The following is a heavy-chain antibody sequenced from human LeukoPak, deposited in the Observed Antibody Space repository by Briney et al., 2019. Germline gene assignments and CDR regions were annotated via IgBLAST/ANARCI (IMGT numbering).Heavy chain of an antibody. Sequence: ASVKVSCKASGYTFNTYGINWVRQAPGQGLEWMGWISAYNGNTNSAQKLQGRVTMTTNTSTTTAYIELRSLNSDDTAVYYCARVEIEWELPIGDYWGQGTLVTVSS. CDR1: GYTFNTYG. CDR3: ARVEIEWELPIGDY. CDR2: ISAYNGNT. D-gene: IGHD1-26*01. V-gene: IGHV1-18*01. J-gene: IGHJ4*02.